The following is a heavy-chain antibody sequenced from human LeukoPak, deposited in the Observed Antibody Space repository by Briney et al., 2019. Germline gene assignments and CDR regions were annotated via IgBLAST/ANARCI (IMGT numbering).Heavy chain of an antibody. J-gene: IGHJ4*02. Sequence: SETLSLTCTVSNGSISNVGYYWSWIRQNPGKGLGFIGYIYHSGSTYYNPSLKRPITISMDTSENQFSLRLTAVTAADSAIYYCARTPSRTRVFDYWGQGTLVTVSS. CDR2: IYHSGST. CDR3: ARTPSRTRVFDY. D-gene: IGHD3-10*01. V-gene: IGHV4-31*01. CDR1: NGSISNVGYY.